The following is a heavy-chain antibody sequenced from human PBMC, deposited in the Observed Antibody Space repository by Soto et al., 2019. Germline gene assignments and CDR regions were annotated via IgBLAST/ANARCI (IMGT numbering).Heavy chain of an antibody. D-gene: IGHD3-10*01. CDR2: IIPILGIA. CDR3: ARDSPASIWFGELSHFDY. V-gene: IGHV1-69*04. J-gene: IGHJ4*02. CDR1: GGTFSSYT. Sequence: SVKVSCKASGGTFSSYTISWVRQAPGQGLEWMGRIIPILGIANYAQKFQGRVTITADKSTSTAYMELSSLRSEDTAVYYCARDSPASIWFGELSHFDYWGQGNLVTVSS.